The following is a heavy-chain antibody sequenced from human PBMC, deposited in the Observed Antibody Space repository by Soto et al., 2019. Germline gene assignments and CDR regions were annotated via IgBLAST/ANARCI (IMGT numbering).Heavy chain of an antibody. CDR1: GGSFSDDY. D-gene: IGHD2-8*01. Sequence: SETLSLTCAVYGGSFSDDYWSWIRQPPGKGLEWIGEINHSGSTNYNPSLKSRVTISVDTSKNQFSLMLSSVTAADTAVYYCARVPLDVLNTHLFDPWGQGTLVTV. V-gene: IGHV4-34*01. CDR2: INHSGST. J-gene: IGHJ5*02. CDR3: ARVPLDVLNTHLFDP.